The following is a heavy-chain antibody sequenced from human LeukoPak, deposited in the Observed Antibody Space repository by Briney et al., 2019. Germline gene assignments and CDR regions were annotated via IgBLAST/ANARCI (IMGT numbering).Heavy chain of an antibody. CDR3: ATGTHSDSLDY. CDR1: GFTYSSYW. V-gene: IGHV3-7*03. Sequence: GGSLRLSCVASGFTYSSYWRSWVRQAPGKGLEWGANIKQDGSEKNYVDSVKGRFTICRDNARNSLYMQMNRLRAEDTPVYYCATGTHSDSLDYWGQGTLVTVSS. J-gene: IGHJ4*02. CDR2: IKQDGSEK. D-gene: IGHD3-3*01.